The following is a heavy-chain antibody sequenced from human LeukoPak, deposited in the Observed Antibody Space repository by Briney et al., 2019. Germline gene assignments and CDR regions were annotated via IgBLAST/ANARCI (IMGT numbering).Heavy chain of an antibody. CDR2: INPNSGGT. D-gene: IGHD3-3*01. CDR1: GYTFTGYY. V-gene: IGHV1-2*02. J-gene: IGHJ6*03. CDR3: ASGGDFWSSYPYYYMDV. Sequence: GASVKVSCKASGYTFTGYYMHWVRQAPGQGLEWMGWINPNSGGTNYAQKFQGRVTMTRDTSISTAYMELSRLRSDDTAVYYCASGGDFWSSYPYYYMDVWGKGTTVTVSS.